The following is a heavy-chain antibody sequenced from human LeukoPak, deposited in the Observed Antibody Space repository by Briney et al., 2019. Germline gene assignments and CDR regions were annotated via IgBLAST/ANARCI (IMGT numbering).Heavy chain of an antibody. Sequence: GGSLRLSCAASGFSFGSSWMDWVRQAPGKGLEWVASINPDGSEKYSVDSVEGRFTISKDNAKNTVYLQMNSLRAEDTAVYYCVSFYETYWGRGTLVTVSS. CDR3: VSFYETY. D-gene: IGHD2/OR15-2a*01. CDR1: GFSFGSSW. V-gene: IGHV3-7*01. CDR2: INPDGSEK. J-gene: IGHJ4*02.